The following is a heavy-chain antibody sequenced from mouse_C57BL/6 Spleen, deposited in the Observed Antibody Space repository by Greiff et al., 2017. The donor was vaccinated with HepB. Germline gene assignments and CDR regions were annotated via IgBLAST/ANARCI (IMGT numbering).Heavy chain of an antibody. CDR3: ARGLGPDY. CDR2: ISYDGSN. J-gene: IGHJ2*01. Sequence: EVKLMESGPGLVKPSQSLSLTCSVTGYSITSGYYWNWIRQFPGNKLEWMGYISYDGSNNYNPSLKNRISITRDTSKNQFFLKLNSVTTEDTATYYCARGLGPDYWGKGTTLTVSS. CDR1: GYSITSGYY. D-gene: IGHD4-1*01. V-gene: IGHV3-6*01.